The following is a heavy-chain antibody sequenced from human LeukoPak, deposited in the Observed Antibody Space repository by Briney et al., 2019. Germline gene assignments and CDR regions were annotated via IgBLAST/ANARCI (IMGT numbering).Heavy chain of an antibody. J-gene: IGHJ6*02. Sequence: PSPTLSLTCTVSGGSISSAGYYWSWIRQHPGKGLEWIGYIYYSGSTYYNPSLKSRVNISVDTSKNQFSLKLSSVTAADTAVYYCWRAQQGAAGGRYYYHGVDVWGQGTTATVSS. CDR2: IYYSGST. CDR1: GGSISSAGYY. CDR3: WRAQQGAAGGRYYYHGVDV. D-gene: IGHD6-13*01. V-gene: IGHV4-31*03.